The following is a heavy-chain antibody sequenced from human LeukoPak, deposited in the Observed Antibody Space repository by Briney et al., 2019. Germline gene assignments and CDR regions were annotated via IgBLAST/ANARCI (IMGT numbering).Heavy chain of an antibody. CDR3: ARQPSNYGDYGRDYYYGMDV. J-gene: IGHJ6*02. CDR1: GYCFTSYW. D-gene: IGHD4-17*01. CDR2: IYPGDSDT. Sequence: GESLKISCKGSGYCFTSYWIGWVRQMPGKGLEWMGIIYPGDSDTRYSPSFQGQVTISADKSISTAYLQWSSLKASDTAMYYCARQPSNYGDYGRDYYYGMDVWGQGTTVTVSS. V-gene: IGHV5-51*01.